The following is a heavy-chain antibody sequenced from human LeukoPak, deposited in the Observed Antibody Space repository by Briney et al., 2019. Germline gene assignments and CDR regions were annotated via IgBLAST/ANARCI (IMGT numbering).Heavy chain of an antibody. CDR2: ISSSRSYI. CDR3: ARDHMSWFGEPDDAFDI. Sequence: PGETLTLSCAASGFTLSSYSMNWIRQPPGKGLEWISSISSSRSYIYYPAPVKGRFIICSDNAKNFLYLQMNSLRAEDTAVSYCARDHMSWFGEPDDAFDIWGQGTMVTVSS. J-gene: IGHJ3*02. D-gene: IGHD3-10*01. CDR1: GFTLSSYS. V-gene: IGHV3-21*06.